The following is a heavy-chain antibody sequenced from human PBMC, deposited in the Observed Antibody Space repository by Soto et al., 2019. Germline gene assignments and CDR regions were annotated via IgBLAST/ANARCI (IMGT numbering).Heavy chain of an antibody. Sequence: QVQLVQSGAEEKKPGASVKVSCKASGYTFTSYAMNWVRQAPGQRLEWMGWINAGNGNTKYSQKFQGRVSITRDTTASTDYMELSSLRSEDTALYYCSRDPGYGYGNTGGQGTLVPVSS. J-gene: IGHJ4*02. CDR1: GYTFTSYA. CDR3: SRDPGYGYGNT. V-gene: IGHV1-3*05. D-gene: IGHD5-18*01. CDR2: INAGNGNT.